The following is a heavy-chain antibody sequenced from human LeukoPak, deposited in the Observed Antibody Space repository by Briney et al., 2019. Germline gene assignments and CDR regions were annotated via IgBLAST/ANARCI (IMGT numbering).Heavy chain of an antibody. CDR2: IYPLVSDT. J-gene: IGHJ4*02. V-gene: IGHV5-51*01. D-gene: IGHD1-26*01. Sequence: GESLKISGKGSGYTFTSYSIGGVRQMPGKGLERMWIIYPLVSDTRYSPSFQGQVTISADKSISTSALHWSRLKASETAMYYCARRRDLYSGSYYRFDYWSEGPLVT. CDR1: GYTFTSYS. CDR3: ARRRDLYSGSYYRFDY.